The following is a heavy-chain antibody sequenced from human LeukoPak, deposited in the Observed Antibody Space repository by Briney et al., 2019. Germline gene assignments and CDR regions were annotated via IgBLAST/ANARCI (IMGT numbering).Heavy chain of an antibody. Sequence: GGSLRLSCAASGFTFSSYAMSWVRQAPGKGLEWVSAISGSGGSTYYADSVKGRFTISRDNSKNTLYLQMNSLRAEGTAVYYCATVGYSSWYTFDYWGQGTLVTVSS. CDR3: ATVGYSSWYTFDY. V-gene: IGHV3-23*01. CDR1: GFTFSSYA. D-gene: IGHD6-13*01. CDR2: ISGSGGST. J-gene: IGHJ4*02.